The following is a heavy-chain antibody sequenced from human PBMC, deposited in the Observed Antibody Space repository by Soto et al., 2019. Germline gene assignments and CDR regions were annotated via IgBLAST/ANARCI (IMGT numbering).Heavy chain of an antibody. CDR3: ARVLLERSYGMDV. CDR2: INAANGNT. CDR1: GYTFTNYA. V-gene: IGHV1-3*01. Sequence: ASVKVSCKASGYTFTNYAMHWVRQAPGQRLEWMGWINAANGNTKYSQKFQGRFTITRDTSASTVYMELSSLRSEDTAVYYCARVLLERSYGMDVWGQGTTVTVSS. J-gene: IGHJ6*02. D-gene: IGHD3-10*01.